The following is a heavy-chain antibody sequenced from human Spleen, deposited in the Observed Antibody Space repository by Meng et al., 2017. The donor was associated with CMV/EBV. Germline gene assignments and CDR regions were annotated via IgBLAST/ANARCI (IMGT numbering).Heavy chain of an antibody. V-gene: IGHV4-39*02. CDR2: IYYSGST. CDR3: AREYHGKIAALPY. Sequence: GSLRLSCTVSGGSISSSSYYWGWIRQPPGKGLEWIGSIYYSGSTYYNPSLKSRVTISVDTSKNQFSLKLSSVTAADTAVYYCAREYHGKIAALPYWGQGTLVTVSS. D-gene: IGHD6-6*01. J-gene: IGHJ4*02. CDR1: GGSISSSSYY.